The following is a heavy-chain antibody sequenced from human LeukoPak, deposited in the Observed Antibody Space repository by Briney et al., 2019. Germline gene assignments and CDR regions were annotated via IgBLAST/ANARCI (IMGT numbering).Heavy chain of an antibody. CDR2: ISYDGSNK. D-gene: IGHD2-15*01. CDR1: GFTFSSYA. Sequence: GGSLRLSCAASGFTFSSYAMHWVRQAPGKGLEWVAVISYDGSNKYYADSVKGRFTISRDNSKNTLYLQMNSLRAEDTAVYYCARGLPGYCSGGSCYSWAFDIWGQGTMVTVSS. V-gene: IGHV3-30-3*01. J-gene: IGHJ3*02. CDR3: ARGLPGYCSGGSCYSWAFDI.